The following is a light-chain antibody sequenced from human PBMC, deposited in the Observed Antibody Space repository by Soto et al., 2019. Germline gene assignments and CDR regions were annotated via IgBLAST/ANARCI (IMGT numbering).Light chain of an antibody. Sequence: QAVVTQEPSLTVSPGGTVTLTCASSTGPVTSGYYPNWFQQKPGQAPRPLIYSTTNEHSWTPARFSGSLLGGKAALTLSGVLPEDEAEYYCLLYYGSPQPNWVFGGGTKGTLL. V-gene: IGLV7-43*01. J-gene: IGLJ3*02. CDR1: TGPVTSGYY. CDR3: LLYYGSPQPNWV. CDR2: STT.